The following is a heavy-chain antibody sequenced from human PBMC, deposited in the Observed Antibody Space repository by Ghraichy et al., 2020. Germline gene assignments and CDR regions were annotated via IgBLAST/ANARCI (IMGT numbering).Heavy chain of an antibody. J-gene: IGHJ4*02. V-gene: IGHV3-7*01. CDR3: ARALGAPGGDH. CDR2: IKQDGSDK. CDR1: GFTFSNYC. Sequence: GGSLRLSCAASGFTFSNYCVTWVRQAPGKGLEWVANIKQDGSDKYYVDSVKGRFTISRDNAKNSLDLQMNSLRAEDTAVYYCARALGAPGGDHWGQGTLVTVSS. D-gene: IGHD1-26*01.